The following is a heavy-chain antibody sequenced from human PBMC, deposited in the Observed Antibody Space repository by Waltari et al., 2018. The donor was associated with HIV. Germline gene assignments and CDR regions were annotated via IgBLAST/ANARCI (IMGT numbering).Heavy chain of an antibody. Sequence: QVQLVQSGAEVKKPGSSVKVSCKASGGSFSSSGISWVRQAAGHGLEWMGGFIPVFGTPDHAQKFQGRVTITADESRSTVYMGVRILRSEDTAVYYGAGDNGSVYAEMFDPGGQGTLVTVSS. CDR3: AGDNGSVYAEMFDP. J-gene: IGHJ5*02. CDR2: FIPVFGTP. CDR1: GGSFSSSG. D-gene: IGHD3-10*01. V-gene: IGHV1-69*01.